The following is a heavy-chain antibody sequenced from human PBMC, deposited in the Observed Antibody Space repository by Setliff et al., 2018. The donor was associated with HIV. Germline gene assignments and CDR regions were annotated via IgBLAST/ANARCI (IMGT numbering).Heavy chain of an antibody. CDR3: ARGSIGLGSYRNAYYFDF. Sequence: TSETLSLTCTVSGGSISSYYWNWIRQPPGKGLEWIGYIYYSGSTNYKPSLKSRVTISIDTSENQFSLKVTSVTAADTAVYYCARGSIGLGSYRNAYYFDFWGQGVLVTVSS. CDR1: GGSISSYY. J-gene: IGHJ4*02. D-gene: IGHD1-26*01. CDR2: IYYSGST. V-gene: IGHV4-59*12.